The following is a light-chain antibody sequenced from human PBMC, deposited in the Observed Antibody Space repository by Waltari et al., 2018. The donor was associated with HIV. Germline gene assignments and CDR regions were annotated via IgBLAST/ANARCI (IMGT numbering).Light chain of an antibody. CDR3: SSYTSSSTSHV. V-gene: IGLV2-14*01. CDR1: SSDVGGYNY. Sequence: QSALTQPASVSGSPGQSITISCTGTSSDVGGYNYVSWYQQHPGKAPKLMIYEVSNRPSGVSNRFSGSKSGNTASLTISGLQAEDEADCYCSSYTSSSTSHVFGTGTKVTVL. CDR2: EVS. J-gene: IGLJ1*01.